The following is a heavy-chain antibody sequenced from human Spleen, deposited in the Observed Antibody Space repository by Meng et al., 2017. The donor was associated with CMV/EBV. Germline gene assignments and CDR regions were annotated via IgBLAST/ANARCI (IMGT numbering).Heavy chain of an antibody. V-gene: IGHV4-34*01. J-gene: IGHJ6*02. CDR3: ARLGFLPLGGMDV. D-gene: IGHD3-3*02. Sequence: CAVYGGSFSGYSWSWIRQPPGKGLEWIGEINHSGSTNYNPSLKSRVTISVDTSKNQFSLRLSSVTAADTAVYYCARLGFLPLGGMDVWGQGTTVTVSS. CDR1: GGSFSGYS. CDR2: INHSGST.